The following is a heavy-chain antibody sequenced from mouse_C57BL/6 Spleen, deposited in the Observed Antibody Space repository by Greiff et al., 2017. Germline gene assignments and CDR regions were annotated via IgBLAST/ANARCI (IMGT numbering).Heavy chain of an antibody. CDR2: ISGGGGNT. CDR3: ARVNGYPYAMDD. V-gene: IGHV5-9*01. CDR1: GFTFSSYT. J-gene: IGHJ4*01. D-gene: IGHD2-2*01. Sequence: EVMLVESGGGLVKPGASLKLSCAASGFTFSSYTMSWVRQTPEKRLEWVATISGGGGNTYYPDSVKGRFTISRDNAKTTLYLQMSSLRSEDTALYYCARVNGYPYAMDDWGQGTSVTVSS.